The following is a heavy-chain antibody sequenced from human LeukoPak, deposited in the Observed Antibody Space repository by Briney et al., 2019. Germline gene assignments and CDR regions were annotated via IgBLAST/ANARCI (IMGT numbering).Heavy chain of an antibody. CDR2: ISSSSSSI. J-gene: IGHJ4*02. CDR1: GFTFSAYS. D-gene: IGHD2-21*01. V-gene: IGHV3-21*01. CDR3: ARAEIFQGMDY. Sequence: GGSLRLSCAASGFTFSAYSMSWVRQAAGKGLEWVSYISSSSSSIHYADSVKGRFTISRGNAQESVYLQMNNLRVEDTAVYYCARAEIFQGMDYWGQGILATVPS.